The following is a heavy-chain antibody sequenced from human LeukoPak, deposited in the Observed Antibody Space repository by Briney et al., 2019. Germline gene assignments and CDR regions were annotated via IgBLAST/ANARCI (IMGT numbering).Heavy chain of an antibody. CDR2: IKSNTVGGTT. J-gene: IGHJ4*02. CDR1: AFTFNDAW. CDR3: TTSEGSSWYTTPYYFEY. Sequence: PGGSLRLSCTASAFTFNDAWMSWVRQAPGKGLEWVGRIKSNTVGGTTDYAAPVKTRFIISRDDSKNTLYLQMNSLQTEDTGVYYCTTSEGSSWYTTPYYFEYWGQGTLVTVSS. D-gene: IGHD6-13*01. V-gene: IGHV3-15*01.